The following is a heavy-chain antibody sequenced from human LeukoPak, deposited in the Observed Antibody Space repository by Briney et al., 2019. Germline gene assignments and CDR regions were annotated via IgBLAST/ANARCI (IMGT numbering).Heavy chain of an antibody. D-gene: IGHD4-17*01. Sequence: SETLSLTCTVSGGSISSFYWSWIRQPLGKGLEWIGYIYYSGITNYNPSLKSRVTISVDTSKNQFSLKLSSVTAADTAVYYCARGGTTVTPGLLWFDPWGQGTLVTVSS. J-gene: IGHJ5*02. CDR2: IYYSGIT. CDR3: ARGGTTVTPGLLWFDP. V-gene: IGHV4-59*01. CDR1: GGSISSFY.